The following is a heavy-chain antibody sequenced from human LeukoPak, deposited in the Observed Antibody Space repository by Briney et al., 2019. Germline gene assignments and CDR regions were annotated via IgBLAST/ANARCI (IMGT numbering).Heavy chain of an antibody. CDR2: INPKSGGT. D-gene: IGHD2-2*01. CDR1: GYTFTGYY. J-gene: IGHJ4*02. V-gene: IGHV1-2*02. CDR3: ARAIVAEPAAIDDY. Sequence: GASVTVSCKASGYTFTGYYMHWVRQAPGQGLEWVAWINPKSGGTDYAQKFQGRVAVTTNTSISTAYMEMRRLISDDTAVYYCARAIVAEPAAIDDYWGQGTLVTVSS.